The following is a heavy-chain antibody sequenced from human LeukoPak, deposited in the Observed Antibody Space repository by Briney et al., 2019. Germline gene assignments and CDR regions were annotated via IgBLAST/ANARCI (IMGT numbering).Heavy chain of an antibody. Sequence: ASVKVSCKASGYTFTSYYMHWVRQAPGQGLEWMGIINPSGGSTSYAQKFQGRVTMTRDMSTSTVYRELSSLRSEDTAVYYCARESIAAQQSLYYFDYWGQGTLVTVSS. D-gene: IGHD6-6*01. V-gene: IGHV1-46*01. CDR1: GYTFTSYY. CDR3: ARESIAAQQSLYYFDY. CDR2: INPSGGST. J-gene: IGHJ4*02.